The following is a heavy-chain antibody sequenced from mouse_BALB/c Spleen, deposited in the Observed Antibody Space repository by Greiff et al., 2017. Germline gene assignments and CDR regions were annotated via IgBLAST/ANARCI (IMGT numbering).Heavy chain of an antibody. V-gene: IGHV5-6-3*01. CDR1: GFTFSSYG. J-gene: IGHJ4*01. CDR2: INSNGGST. D-gene: IGHD1-2*01. Sequence: DVMLVESGGGLVQPGGSLKLSCAASGFTFSSYGMSWVRQTPDKRLELVATINSNGGSTYYPDSVKGRFTISRDNAKNTLYLQMSSLKSEDTAMYYCARDPHYYGYDAMDYWGQGTSVTVSS. CDR3: ARDPHYYGYDAMDY.